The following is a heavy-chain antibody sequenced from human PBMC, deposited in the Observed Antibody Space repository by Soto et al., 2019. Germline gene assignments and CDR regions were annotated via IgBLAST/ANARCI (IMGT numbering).Heavy chain of an antibody. CDR1: GGSISSYY. D-gene: IGHD2-15*01. CDR3: ARGQADXVVVVAAASHDAFDI. Sequence: ETLSLTCTVSGGSISSYYWSWIRQPPGKGLEWIGYIYYSGSTNYNPSLKSRVTISVDTSKNQFSLKLSSVTAADTAVYYCARGQADXVVVVAAASHDAFDIWGQGTMVTVSS. J-gene: IGHJ3*02. V-gene: IGHV4-59*01. CDR2: IYYSGST.